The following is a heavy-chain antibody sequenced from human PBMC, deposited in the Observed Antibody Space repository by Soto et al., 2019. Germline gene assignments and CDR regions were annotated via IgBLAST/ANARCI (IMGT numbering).Heavy chain of an antibody. CDR3: AKEGGLSGSYYISSSYYLDY. Sequence: PGGSLRLSCAASGFTFSSYAMHWVRQAPGKGLEWVAVISYDGSNKYYADSVKGRFTISRDNSKNTLYLQMNSLRAEDTSVYYCAKEGGLSGSYYISSSYYLDYWGQGTLVTV. CDR2: ISYDGSNK. D-gene: IGHD1-26*01. V-gene: IGHV3-30-3*01. CDR1: GFTFSSYA. J-gene: IGHJ4*02.